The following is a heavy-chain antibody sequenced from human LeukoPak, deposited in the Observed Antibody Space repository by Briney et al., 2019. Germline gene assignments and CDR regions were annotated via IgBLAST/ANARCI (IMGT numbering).Heavy chain of an antibody. J-gene: IGHJ5*02. CDR3: ARGIVVKPSANWFDP. CDR1: GYIFTTYA. CDR2: INADDGNT. V-gene: IGHV1-3*01. Sequence: GASVKVSCKTSGYIFTTYAIHLVRQAPGRGLEWMGLINADDGNTRYSQRFQGRVTITRDTSANTAYMELSSLRFEDTAVYYCARGIVVKPSANWFDPWGQGTPVTVSS. D-gene: IGHD2-2*01.